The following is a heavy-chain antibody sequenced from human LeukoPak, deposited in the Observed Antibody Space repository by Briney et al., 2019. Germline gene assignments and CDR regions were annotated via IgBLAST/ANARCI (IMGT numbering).Heavy chain of an antibody. D-gene: IGHD3-22*01. CDR1: GYTFTSYG. CDR2: ISAYNGNT. V-gene: IGHV1-18*01. Sequence: ASVKVSCKASGYTFTSYGISWVRQAPGQGLEWMGWISAYNGNTNYAQKLQGRVTMTTDTSTSTAYMELRSLRSDDTAVYYCARVQKYYDSRRAQTSLDYWGQGTLVPVPS. CDR3: ARVQKYYDSRRAQTSLDY. J-gene: IGHJ4*02.